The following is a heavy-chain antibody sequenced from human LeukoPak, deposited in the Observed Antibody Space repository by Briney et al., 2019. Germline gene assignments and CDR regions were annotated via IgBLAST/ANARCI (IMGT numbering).Heavy chain of an antibody. D-gene: IGHD3-22*01. Sequence: KPSETLSLTCTVSGYSISSGYYWGWIRQPPGKGLEWIGSIYHSGSTYYNPSLKSRVTISVDTSKNQFSLKLSSVTAADTAVYYCAREAVVVITRWFDPWGQGTLVTVSS. CDR3: AREAVVVITRWFDP. V-gene: IGHV4-38-2*02. J-gene: IGHJ5*02. CDR2: IYHSGST. CDR1: GYSISSGYY.